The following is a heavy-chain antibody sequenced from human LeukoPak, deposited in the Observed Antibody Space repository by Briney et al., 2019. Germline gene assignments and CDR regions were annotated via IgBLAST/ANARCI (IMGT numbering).Heavy chain of an antibody. CDR2: INHSGST. CDR3: ARIRFLEWLLYRVRNGMDV. Sequence: SETLSLTCAVYGGSFSGYYWSWIRQPPGKGLEWIGEINHSGSTNYNPSLTSRGPISVDTTKKQFPLKLSSVTAADTAVYYCARIRFLEWLLYRVRNGMDVRGQGTTVTVSS. J-gene: IGHJ6*02. V-gene: IGHV4-34*01. CDR1: GGSFSGYY. D-gene: IGHD3-3*01.